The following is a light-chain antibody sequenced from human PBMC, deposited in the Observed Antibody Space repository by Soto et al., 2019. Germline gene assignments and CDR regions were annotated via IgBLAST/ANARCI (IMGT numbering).Light chain of an antibody. V-gene: IGLV1-44*01. CDR3: AACDDSMNGQV. CDR2: SNN. J-gene: IGLJ1*01. Sequence: QSVLTQPPSASGTLRHGVTISFSGSSSDIGSNTVNWYQQLPGTAPKLLIYSNNHGPSGVPERFSGSKSGPSASLAISGRQFEDEAEYYCAACDDSMNGQVFGTGTKLTVL. CDR1: SSDIGSNT.